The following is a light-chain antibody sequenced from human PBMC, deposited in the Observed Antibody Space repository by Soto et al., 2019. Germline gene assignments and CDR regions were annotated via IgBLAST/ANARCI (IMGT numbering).Light chain of an antibody. CDR2: EVS. Sequence: QSALTQPPSASGSPGQSVTISCTGTSSDVGGYNYVSWYQQHPAKAPKLMIYEVSKRPSGVPDRFSGSKSGTTASLTVSGLQAEDEADSYCSSYAGSNNLVFGGGTKLTVL. J-gene: IGLJ2*01. V-gene: IGLV2-8*01. CDR1: SSDVGGYNY. CDR3: SSYAGSNNLV.